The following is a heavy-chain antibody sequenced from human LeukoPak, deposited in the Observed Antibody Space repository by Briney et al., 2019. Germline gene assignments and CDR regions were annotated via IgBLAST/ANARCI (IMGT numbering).Heavy chain of an antibody. V-gene: IGHV3-21*01. J-gene: IGHJ5*02. CDR3: ARGHPRPGIAVAFGSRRATWFDP. CDR2: ISSSSSYI. CDR1: GFTFSSYS. D-gene: IGHD6-19*01. Sequence: GGSLRLSCAASGFTFSSYSMNWVRQAPGKGLEWVSSISSSSSYIYYADSVKGRFTISRDNAKNSLYLQMNSLRAEDTAVYYCARGHPRPGIAVAFGSRRATWFDPWGQGTLVTVSS.